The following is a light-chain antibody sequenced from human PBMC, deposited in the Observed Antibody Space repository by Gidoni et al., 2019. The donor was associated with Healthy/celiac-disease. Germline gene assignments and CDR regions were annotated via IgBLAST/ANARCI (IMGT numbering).Light chain of an antibody. J-gene: IGLJ2*01. CDR2: EVS. CDR1: SSDVGGYNS. V-gene: IGLV2-14*01. CDR3: SSYTSSSTRV. Sequence: QSALTQPASASGSPGQPITISCTGTSSDVGGYNSVSWYQQHPGKAPKLMIYEVSNRPSGVSNRFSGSKSGNTASLTISGLQAEDEADYYCSSYTSSSTRVFGGGTKLTVL.